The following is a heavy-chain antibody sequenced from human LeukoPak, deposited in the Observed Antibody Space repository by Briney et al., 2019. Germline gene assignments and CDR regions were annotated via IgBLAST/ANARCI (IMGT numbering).Heavy chain of an antibody. V-gene: IGHV3-74*01. Sequence: GGSLRLSCAASGFTFSSYWMHWVRQAPGKGLVWVSRINIDGSSTSYADSAKGRFPILRDNAKNALYLQMNSLRAEDTAVYYCARVAMIVAKPYDNWGQGTLVTVSS. CDR3: ARVAMIVAKPYDN. CDR2: INIDGSST. CDR1: GFTFSSYW. J-gene: IGHJ4*02. D-gene: IGHD3-22*01.